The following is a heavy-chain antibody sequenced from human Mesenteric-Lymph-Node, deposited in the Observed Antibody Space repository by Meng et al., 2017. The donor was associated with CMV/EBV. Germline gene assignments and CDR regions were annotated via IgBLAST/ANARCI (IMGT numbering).Heavy chain of an antibody. D-gene: IGHD2-2*01. V-gene: IGHV3-48*04. J-gene: IGHJ3*01. CDR3: ARVPHSNIVTVPAASD. CDR1: GFTFSNYA. CDR2: ISSSATTK. Sequence: GESLKISCTASGFTFSNYAMTWVRQAPGKGLEWVSYISSSATTKYYADSVKGRFTISRDNAAKSLYLQMNSLRVEDTAVYYCARVPHSNIVTVPAASDWGRGTMVTVSS.